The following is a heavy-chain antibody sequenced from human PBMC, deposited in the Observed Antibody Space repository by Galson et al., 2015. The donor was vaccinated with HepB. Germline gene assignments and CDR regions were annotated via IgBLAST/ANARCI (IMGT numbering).Heavy chain of an antibody. CDR1: GFTFSNAW. V-gene: IGHV3-15*01. D-gene: IGHD6-6*01. CDR2: IKTKTDGGTT. CDR3: TIDVAARPGWFDP. J-gene: IGHJ5*02. Sequence: SLRLSCAASGFTFSNAWMSWVRQAPGKGLEWVGRIKTKTDGGTTDYAAPVKGRFTISRDDSKNTLYLQMNSLKTEDTAVYYCTIDVAARPGWFDPWGQGTLVTVSS.